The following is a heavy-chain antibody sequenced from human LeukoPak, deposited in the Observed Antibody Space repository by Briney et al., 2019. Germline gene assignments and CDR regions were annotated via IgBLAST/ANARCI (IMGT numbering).Heavy chain of an antibody. J-gene: IGHJ3*02. CDR1: GFTFSSYS. CDR2: IKQDGSEK. V-gene: IGHV3-7*01. D-gene: IGHD2-21*02. CDR3: ARSQTAYCGGDCYWEAFDI. Sequence: GGSLRLSCAASGFTFSSYSMNWVRQAPGKGLEWVANIKQDGSEKYYVDSVKGRFTISRDNAKNSLYLQMNGLRAEDTAVYYCARSQTAYCGGDCYWEAFDIWGQGTMVTVSS.